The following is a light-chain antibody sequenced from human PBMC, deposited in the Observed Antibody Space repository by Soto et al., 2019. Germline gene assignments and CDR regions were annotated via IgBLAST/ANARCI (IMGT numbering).Light chain of an antibody. CDR2: GAS. CDR3: QQHHIWPSWT. V-gene: IGKV3-15*01. CDR1: QSVSLS. J-gene: IGKJ1*01. Sequence: EIVTTQSPAPLSVSLDNGATLSCTTGQSVSLSLAWYQMRPGQPPRLLIYGASTRATDIPARFRGTGSGTDFTLTISSLQSEDFAVYFCQQHHIWPSWTFGQGTKVDIK.